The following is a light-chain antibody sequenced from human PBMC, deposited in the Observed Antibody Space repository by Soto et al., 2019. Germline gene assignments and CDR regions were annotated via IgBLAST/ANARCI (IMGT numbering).Light chain of an antibody. Sequence: QSALTQPASVSGSPGQSITISCTGTSSDVGGYKYDSWYQQHPGKAPNLIIFDVSNRPSGVSNRFSGSKSGNSASLTISGLQAEDEADYYCSSYTGSNTPVVFGGGTKLTVL. V-gene: IGLV2-14*01. CDR1: SSDVGGYKY. CDR3: SSYTGSNTPVV. CDR2: DVS. J-gene: IGLJ2*01.